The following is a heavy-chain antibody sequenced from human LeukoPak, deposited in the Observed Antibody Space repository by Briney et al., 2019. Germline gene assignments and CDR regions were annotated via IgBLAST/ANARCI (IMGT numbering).Heavy chain of an antibody. CDR2: IYYSGST. V-gene: IGHV4-59*01. CDR3: ARGRYYYDSSWDY. J-gene: IGHJ4*02. CDR1: GGSISSYY. D-gene: IGHD3-22*01. Sequence: SETLSLTCTVSGGSISSYYWSWIRQPPGKGLEWIGYIYYSGSTNYNPSLKSRVTISVDTSKNQFSLKLSSVTAADTAVYYCARGRYYYDSSWDYWGQGTLVSVSS.